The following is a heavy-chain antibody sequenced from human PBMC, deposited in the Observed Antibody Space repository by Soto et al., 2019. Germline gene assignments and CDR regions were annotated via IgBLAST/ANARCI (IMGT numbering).Heavy chain of an antibody. V-gene: IGHV3-23*01. CDR1: IVALRKYV. CDR2: ISGSGGST. CDR3: GKGLSGRWFPLDY. J-gene: IGHJ4*02. D-gene: IGHD2-15*01. Sequence: PRGALGLSFASWIVALRKYVVSGVRPAPRKGLEWVSSISGSGGSTFYADSVKCRFTISTDTSTNTLYLQMNSLRAEDTAVYYCGKGLSGRWFPLDYWGQGILVTVSS.